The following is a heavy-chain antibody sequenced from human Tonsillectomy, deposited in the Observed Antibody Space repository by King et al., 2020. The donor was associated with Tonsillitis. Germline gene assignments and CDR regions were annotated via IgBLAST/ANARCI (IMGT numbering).Heavy chain of an antibody. Sequence: QLQESGPGLVKPSETLSLTCTVSGGSISSSSYYWGWIRQPPGKGLEWIGSIYYSGRTYYNPSLKSRVTISVDTSKNQFSLKLNSVTAADTAVYYWARQGYGNDTSCKIITNWFDPWGKGTLVTVSS. V-gene: IGHV4-39*07. D-gene: IGHD2-2*01. CDR2: IYYSGRT. CDR1: GGSISSSSYY. J-gene: IGHJ5*02. CDR3: ARQGYGNDTSCKIITNWFDP.